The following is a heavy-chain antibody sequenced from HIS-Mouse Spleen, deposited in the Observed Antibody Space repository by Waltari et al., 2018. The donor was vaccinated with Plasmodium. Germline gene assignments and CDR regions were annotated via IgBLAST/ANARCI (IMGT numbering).Heavy chain of an antibody. D-gene: IGHD6-13*01. V-gene: IGHV3-7*01. CDR2: IKQDGSEK. CDR3: ASSWYWYFDL. Sequence: EVQLVESGEGLVQPGGSLSLSCAASGLTFCSYWLSWVRQAPGKGLEWVANIKQDGSEKYYVDSVKGRFTISRDNAKNSLYLQMNSLRAEDTAVYYCASSWYWYFDLWGRGTLVTVSS. CDR1: GLTFCSYW. J-gene: IGHJ2*01.